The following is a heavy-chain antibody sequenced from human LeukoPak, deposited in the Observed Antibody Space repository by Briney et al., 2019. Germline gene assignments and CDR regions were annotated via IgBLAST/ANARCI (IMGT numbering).Heavy chain of an antibody. J-gene: IGHJ4*02. Sequence: SEALSLTCTVSGGSISSSSYYWGWIRQPPGKGLEWIGSLYYSGNIFYNPSLKSRVTISVDTSKNRFSLKLSSVTAADTAVYYCARGYDSSGYPFDYWGQGTLVTVSS. CDR2: LYYSGNI. D-gene: IGHD3-22*01. CDR1: GGSISSSSYY. CDR3: ARGYDSSGYPFDY. V-gene: IGHV4-39*01.